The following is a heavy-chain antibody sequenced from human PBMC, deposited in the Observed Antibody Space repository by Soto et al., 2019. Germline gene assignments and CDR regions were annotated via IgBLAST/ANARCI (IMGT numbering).Heavy chain of an antibody. Sequence: QVQLLESGGGVVQPGRSLRLSCAASGFTFSSYGMHWVRQAPGKGLEWVAVITYDGSNKYYADSVKGRFTISRDNSKNTLYLQMNSLRAEDTAVYYCAKDRTTVYYYSGMDVWGQGTTVTVSS. J-gene: IGHJ6*02. CDR1: GFTFSSYG. D-gene: IGHD4-17*01. CDR3: AKDRTTVYYYSGMDV. V-gene: IGHV3-30*18. CDR2: ITYDGSNK.